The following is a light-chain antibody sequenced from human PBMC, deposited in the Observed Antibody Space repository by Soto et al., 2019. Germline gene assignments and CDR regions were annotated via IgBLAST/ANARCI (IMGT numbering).Light chain of an antibody. CDR3: QQYGNSRT. CDR2: GAS. J-gene: IGKJ1*01. CDR1: QSTTNNY. V-gene: IGKV3-20*01. Sequence: EIVLTQSPGTLSLSPGERATLSCRTSQSTTNNYLAWYQQKPGQAPRLLIYGASSRATGIPDRFSGSGSGTDFTLTISRLEPEDSAVYYCQQYGNSRTFGQGTKVDI.